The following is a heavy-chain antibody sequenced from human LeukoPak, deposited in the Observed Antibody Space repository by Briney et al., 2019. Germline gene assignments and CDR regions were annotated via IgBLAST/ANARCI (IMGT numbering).Heavy chain of an antibody. D-gene: IGHD2-15*01. CDR3: AKTQGYYDA. J-gene: IGHJ5*02. CDR1: GFTLSNYA. Sequence: GGSLRLPCVASGFTLSNYAMTWVHQAPGKGLEMVSGIYGDDDKTVYGDAVKGRFTISRDNSKNTLFLQMNSLRADDTAVYYCAKTQGYYDAWGQGALVTVSS. V-gene: IGHV3-23*01. CDR2: IYGDDDKT.